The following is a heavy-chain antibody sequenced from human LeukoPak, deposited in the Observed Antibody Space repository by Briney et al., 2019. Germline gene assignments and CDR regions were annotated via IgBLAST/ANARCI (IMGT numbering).Heavy chain of an antibody. D-gene: IGHD4-17*01. V-gene: IGHV1-69*05. CDR1: GGTFSTYP. CDR3: AGSPTVTTWPAFFNS. Sequence: SVKVSCKASGGTFSTYPITWVRQAPGQGLEWVGGIIPIFSTEDYGQKFEGRVTITTDESTSTAYMELSSLKFEDTAVYYCAGSPTVTTWPAFFNSWGQGTLVTVSS. J-gene: IGHJ4*02. CDR2: IIPIFSTE.